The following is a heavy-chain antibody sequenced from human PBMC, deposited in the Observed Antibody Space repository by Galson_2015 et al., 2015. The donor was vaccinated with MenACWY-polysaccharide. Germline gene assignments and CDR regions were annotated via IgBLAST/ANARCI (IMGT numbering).Heavy chain of an antibody. D-gene: IGHD1/OR15-1a*01. CDR1: GFTFSGNW. J-gene: IGHJ3*02. CDR3: ARDGTGTVAGALDI. CDR2: IKSDGSST. V-gene: IGHV3-74*01. Sequence: SLRLSCAASGFTFSGNWMHWVRQAPGKGLVWISLIKSDGSSTSYADSVKGRFTISRDTAKNTLHLQMNSLRVEDTALYYCARDGTGTVAGALDIWGQGTMVTVSS.